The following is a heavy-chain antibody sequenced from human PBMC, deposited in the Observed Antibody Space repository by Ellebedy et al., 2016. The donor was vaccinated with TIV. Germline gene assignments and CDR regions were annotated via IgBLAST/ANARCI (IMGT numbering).Heavy chain of an antibody. CDR2: IYYSGTT. D-gene: IGHD3-10*01. Sequence: MPSETLSLTCTVSGGSISSYYWSWIRQPPGKGLEWIGYIYYSGTTYYNPSLKSRVTISVDTSKNHFSLSLSSVTAADTAAYYCARPGDSGTYYSYFDYWGQGTLVTVSS. J-gene: IGHJ4*02. V-gene: IGHV4-59*08. CDR1: GGSISSYY. CDR3: ARPGDSGTYYSYFDY.